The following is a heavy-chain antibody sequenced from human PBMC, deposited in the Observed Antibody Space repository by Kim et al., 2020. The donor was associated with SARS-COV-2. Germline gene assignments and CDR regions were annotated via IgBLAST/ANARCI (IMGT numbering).Heavy chain of an antibody. CDR3: ARDGRLPASSPGAFDN. D-gene: IGHD2-15*01. V-gene: IGHV3-74*01. CDR2: IDNDGSDT. Sequence: GGSLRLSCAASGFTFTEYWMHWVRQAPGKGLMWVSRIDNDGSDTAYSDSVRGRFTISRDNAKNTVYLQMNSLTAEDTAVYYCARDGRLPASSPGAFDNWGPGAMVTVS. CDR1: GFTFTEYW. J-gene: IGHJ3*02.